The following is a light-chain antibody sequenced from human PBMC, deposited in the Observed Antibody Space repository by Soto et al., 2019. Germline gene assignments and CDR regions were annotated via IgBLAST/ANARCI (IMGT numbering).Light chain of an antibody. CDR1: SSDVGGYNY. Sequence: QSVLTQPASVSGSPGQSITISCTGTSSDVGGYNYVSWYQQHPGKVPKLMIYEVTNRPSGVSNRFSGSKSGNTASLTISGLQAEDEAAYYCSSYTSSNTWVFGGGTKLTVL. V-gene: IGLV2-14*01. CDR3: SSYTSSNTWV. CDR2: EVT. J-gene: IGLJ3*02.